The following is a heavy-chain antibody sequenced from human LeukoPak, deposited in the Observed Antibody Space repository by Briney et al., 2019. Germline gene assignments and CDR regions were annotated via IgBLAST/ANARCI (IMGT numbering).Heavy chain of an antibody. V-gene: IGHV3-21*01. J-gene: IGHJ4*02. CDR2: ISSSSYI. CDR1: GFTFSSYS. Sequence: GGSLRLSCAASGFTFSSYSMNWVRQAPGKGLEWVSSISSSSYIYYADSVKGRFTISRDNAKNSLYLQMNSLRAEDTAVYYCARGADCSSTSCYIDFDYWGQGTLVTVSS. CDR3: ARGADCSSTSCYIDFDY. D-gene: IGHD2-2*02.